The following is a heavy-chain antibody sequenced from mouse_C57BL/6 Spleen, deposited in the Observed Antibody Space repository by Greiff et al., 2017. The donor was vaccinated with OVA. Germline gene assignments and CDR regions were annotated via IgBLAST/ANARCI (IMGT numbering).Heavy chain of an antibody. CDR2: ISYDGSN. D-gene: IGHD2-2*01. CDR1: GYSITSGYY. J-gene: IGHJ3*01. V-gene: IGHV3-6*01. CDR3: ARGPSTMVTPWFAY. Sequence: ESGPGLVKPSQSLSLTCSVTGYSITSGYYWNWIRQFPGNKLEWMGYISYDGSNNYNPSLKNRISITRDTSKNQFFLKLNSVTTEDTATYYCARGPSTMVTPWFAYWGQGTLVTVSA.